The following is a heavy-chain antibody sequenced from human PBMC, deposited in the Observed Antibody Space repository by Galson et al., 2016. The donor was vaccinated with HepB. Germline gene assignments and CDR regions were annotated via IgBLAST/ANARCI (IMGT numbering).Heavy chain of an antibody. CDR1: GFTFSSYG. V-gene: IGHV3-33*01. Sequence: SLRLSCAASGFTFSSYGMHWVRQAPGKGLEWVAVIWYDGSIKYYADSLKGRSTISRDNAKNSLYLQMNSLRAEDTAVYYCARVNIPVAGSDYWGQGTLVTVSS. CDR3: ARVNIPVAGSDY. D-gene: IGHD6-19*01. CDR2: IWYDGSIK. J-gene: IGHJ4*02.